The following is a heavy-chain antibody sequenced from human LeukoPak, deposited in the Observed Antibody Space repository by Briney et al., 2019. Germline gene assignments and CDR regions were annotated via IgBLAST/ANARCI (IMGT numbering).Heavy chain of an antibody. Sequence: ASVKVSCKTSGYTFTSYSISWARQAPGQGLEWMGWISAYNGNTNYAEKLQGRVTMSIDTSTSTAYMELRSLRSDDTAVYYCARGEGIAVAATGEYYFDYWGQGTLVTVSS. CDR3: ARGEGIAVAATGEYYFDY. J-gene: IGHJ4*02. CDR1: GYTFTSYS. V-gene: IGHV1-18*01. D-gene: IGHD6-19*01. CDR2: ISAYNGNT.